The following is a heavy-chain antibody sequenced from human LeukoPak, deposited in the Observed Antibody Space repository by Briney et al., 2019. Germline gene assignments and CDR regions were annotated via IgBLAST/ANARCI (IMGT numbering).Heavy chain of an antibody. Sequence: WGSLRLSCAASGFTFSSYGMSGVRQAPGKGLEWVSAISGSGGSTYYADSVKGRFTISRDNSKNTLYLQMNSLRAEDTAVYYCAKGVEWELLSYWGQGTLVTVSS. CDR2: ISGSGGST. J-gene: IGHJ4*02. CDR3: AKGVEWELLSY. V-gene: IGHV3-23*01. D-gene: IGHD1-26*01. CDR1: GFTFSSYG.